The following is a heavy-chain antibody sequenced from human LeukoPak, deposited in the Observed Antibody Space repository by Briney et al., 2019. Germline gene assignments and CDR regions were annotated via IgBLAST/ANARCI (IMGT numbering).Heavy chain of an antibody. CDR3: ARATYYYGSGSYYQLDY. D-gene: IGHD3-10*01. CDR1: GFTFSSYE. CDR2: ISSSGSTI. Sequence: PGGSLRLSCAASGFTFSSYEMDWVRQAPGKGLEGVSYISSSGSTIYYADSVKGRFTISRDNAKNSLYLQMNSLRAEDTAVYYCARATYYYGSGSYYQLDYWGQGTLVTVSS. V-gene: IGHV3-48*03. J-gene: IGHJ4*02.